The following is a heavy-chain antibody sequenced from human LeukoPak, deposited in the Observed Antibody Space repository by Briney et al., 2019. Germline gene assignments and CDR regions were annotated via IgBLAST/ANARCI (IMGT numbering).Heavy chain of an antibody. Sequence: QPGGSLRLSCAASGFTFSSYSMNWVRPAPGKGLEWVSYISSSSSTIYYADSVKGRFTISRDNAKNSLYLQMNSLRAEDTAVYYCARESLEWLLCVLDYWGQGTLVTVSS. J-gene: IGHJ4*02. V-gene: IGHV3-48*01. CDR1: GFTFSSYS. CDR2: ISSSSSTI. CDR3: ARESLEWLLCVLDY. D-gene: IGHD3-3*01.